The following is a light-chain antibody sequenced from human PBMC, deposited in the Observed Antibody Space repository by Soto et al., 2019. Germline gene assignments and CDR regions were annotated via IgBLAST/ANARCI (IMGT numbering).Light chain of an antibody. Sequence: EIVLTQSPGTLSLSPGDRATLSCRASQSVNSNYLAWYQRKPGQAPRLLIYGASNRATDIPYRFSASGSGTAFTLTITRLEAEDFAVYYCPQYDRTPPTFGQGTKVEVK. V-gene: IGKV3-20*01. CDR3: PQYDRTPPT. CDR2: GAS. CDR1: QSVNSNY. J-gene: IGKJ1*01.